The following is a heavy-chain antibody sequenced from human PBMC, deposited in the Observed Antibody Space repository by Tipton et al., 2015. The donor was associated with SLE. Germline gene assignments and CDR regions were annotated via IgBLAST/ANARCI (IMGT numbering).Heavy chain of an antibody. V-gene: IGHV4-59*01. CDR2: IDYTGST. D-gene: IGHD6-6*01. Sequence: TLSLTCTVSSVSISSYFWTWIRQPPGQGLQWIGHIDYTGSTHYNPSLKTRVTISEDTSTNQFSLRLSSVTAADTAVYYCARKSQLDYYYGMDVWGQGTTVTVSS. CDR3: ARKSQLDYYYGMDV. CDR1: SVSISSYF. J-gene: IGHJ6*02.